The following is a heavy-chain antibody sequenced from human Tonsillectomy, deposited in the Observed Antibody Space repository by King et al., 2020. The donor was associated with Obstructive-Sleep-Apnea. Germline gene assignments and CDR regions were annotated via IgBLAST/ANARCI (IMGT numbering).Heavy chain of an antibody. D-gene: IGHD6-19*01. J-gene: IGHJ5*02. CDR1: GYTFTTYD. CDR2: MNPNSGDT. V-gene: IGHV1-8*01. CDR3: AGERGEAVAGYNWFDP. Sequence: QLVQSGAEVKKPGASVKVSCKASGYTFTTYDINWVRQAPGQGLEWMGWMNPNSGDTGYAQKFQGRVTMTRSTSVSTAYMELSSLRSEDTAVYYCAGERGEAVAGYNWFDPWGQGTLVTVSS.